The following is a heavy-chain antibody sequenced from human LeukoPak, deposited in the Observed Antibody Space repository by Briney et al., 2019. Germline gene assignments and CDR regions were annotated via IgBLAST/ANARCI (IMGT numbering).Heavy chain of an antibody. V-gene: IGHV3-21*01. CDR3: ARAQDETRYCSGGSCYLPLDY. J-gene: IGHJ4*02. D-gene: IGHD2-15*01. Sequence: TGGSLRLSCAASGFTFISYGMSWVRQAPGKGLEWVSSISSSSSYIYYADSVKGRFTISRDNAKNSLYLQMNSLRAEDTAVYYCARAQDETRYCSGGSCYLPLDYWGQGTLVTVSS. CDR2: ISSSSSYI. CDR1: GFTFISYG.